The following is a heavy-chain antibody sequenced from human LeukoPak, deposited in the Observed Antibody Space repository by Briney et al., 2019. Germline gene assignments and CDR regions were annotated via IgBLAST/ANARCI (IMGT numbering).Heavy chain of an antibody. D-gene: IGHD2-15*01. Sequence: GGSLRLSCAASGIAFAGPAVHWVRQASGKGLEWVGCVRSHEKNYATLYGASVKGRFIISRDDSRNTASLQMSSLRIEDTAVYFCVRHIEYLAPERCGQGTLVTVSS. CDR1: GIAFAGPA. CDR2: VRSHEKNYAT. CDR3: VRHIEYLAPER. V-gene: IGHV3-73*01. J-gene: IGHJ4*02.